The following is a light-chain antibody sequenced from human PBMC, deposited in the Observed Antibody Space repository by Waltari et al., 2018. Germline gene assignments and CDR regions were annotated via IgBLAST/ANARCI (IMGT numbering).Light chain of an antibody. CDR1: QDISNH. Sequence: IQMTQSPSSLSASVGDRVTITCQASQDISNHLNWYQRKPGKAPELLIYDTTTLQTGVPSRFSGSGSRTDFTLTISSLQPEDIGTYYCQHYHNLPLTFGGGTKVEI. V-gene: IGKV1-33*01. CDR2: DTT. J-gene: IGKJ4*01. CDR3: QHYHNLPLT.